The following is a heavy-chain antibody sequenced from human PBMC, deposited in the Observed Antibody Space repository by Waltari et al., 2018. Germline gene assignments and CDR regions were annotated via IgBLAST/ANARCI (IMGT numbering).Heavy chain of an antibody. CDR3: ASFNAWNFDLDY. Sequence: QLHLQESGPGLVKPSETLSLTCTVSGASISSLNYYWGWVRQPPGKGLEWIGNLYYGGSTYSNPSLQRRVNMSIDASKNQLSLSLTSVSAADTATYYCASFNAWNFDLDYWGQGTLVTVSS. CDR1: GASISSLNYY. J-gene: IGHJ4*02. D-gene: IGHD1-7*01. CDR2: LYYGGST. V-gene: IGHV4-39*01.